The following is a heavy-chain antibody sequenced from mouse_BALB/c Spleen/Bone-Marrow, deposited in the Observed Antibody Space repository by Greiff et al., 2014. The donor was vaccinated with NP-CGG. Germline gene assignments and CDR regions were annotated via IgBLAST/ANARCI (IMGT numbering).Heavy chain of an antibody. J-gene: IGHJ3*01. V-gene: IGHV1-18*01. CDR1: GYSFTGYT. CDR2: INPYNGGT. Sequence: DVQLQESGPELVKPGASMKISCEASGYSFTGYTMNWVKQSHGKNLEWIGLINPYNGGTSYNQKFKGKATLTVDKSSSTAYMELLSLTSEDSAVYYCARGDYYGSSSFAYWGQGTLVTVSA. CDR3: ARGDYYGSSSFAY. D-gene: IGHD1-1*01.